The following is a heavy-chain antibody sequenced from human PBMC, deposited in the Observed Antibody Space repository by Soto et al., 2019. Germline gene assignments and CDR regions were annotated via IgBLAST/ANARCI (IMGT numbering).Heavy chain of an antibody. CDR3: ARAHYQEPPQRSSYYYCMNV. J-gene: IGHJ6*04. V-gene: IGHV1-69*13. D-gene: IGHD2-2*01. CDR2: IIPIFGTA. CDR1: GGTFSSYA. Sequence: SVKVSCKASGGTFSSYAISWVRQAPGQGLEWMGVIIPIFGTANYAQKFQGRVTITADESTSTAYMELSSLRSEDTAVDYCARAHYQEPPQRSSYYYCMNVCDKVPTSTFS.